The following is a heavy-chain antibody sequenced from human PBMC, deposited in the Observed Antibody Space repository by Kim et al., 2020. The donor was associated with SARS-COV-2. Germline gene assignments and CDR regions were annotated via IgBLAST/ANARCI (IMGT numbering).Heavy chain of an antibody. Sequence: SETLSLTCAVYGGSFSGYYWSWIRQPPGKGLEWIGEINHSGSTNYNPSLKSRVTISVDTSKNQFSLKLSSVTAADTAVYYCARAPPKRYSSSWYGGYYFDYWGQGTLVTVSS. CDR2: INHSGST. D-gene: IGHD6-13*01. J-gene: IGHJ4*02. CDR1: GGSFSGYY. CDR3: ARAPPKRYSSSWYGGYYFDY. V-gene: IGHV4-34*01.